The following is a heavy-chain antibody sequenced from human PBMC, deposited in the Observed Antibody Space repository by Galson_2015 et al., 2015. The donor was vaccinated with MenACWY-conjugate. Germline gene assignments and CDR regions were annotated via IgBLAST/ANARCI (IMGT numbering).Heavy chain of an antibody. J-gene: IGHJ6*02. CDR2: ISYDGSNK. D-gene: IGHD2-21*02. CDR3: ARVILLFRYGMDV. V-gene: IGHV3-30*04. CDR1: GFTFSSYA. Sequence: SLRLSGAASGFTFSSYAMHWVCQAPGKGLEWVAVISYDGSNKYYADSVKGRFTISRDNSKNTLYLQMNSLRAEDTAVYYCARVILLFRYGMDVWGQGTTVTVSS.